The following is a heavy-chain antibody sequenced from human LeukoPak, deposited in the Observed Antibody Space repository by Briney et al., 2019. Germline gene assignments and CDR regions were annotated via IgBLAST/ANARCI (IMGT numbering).Heavy chain of an antibody. Sequence: GGSLRRSCAASGFTVSSNYMSWVRQAPGKGLEWVSVIYSGGSTYYADSVKGRFTISRDNSKNTLYLQMNSLRAEDTAVYYCARGDGDYVFDYWGQGTLVTVSS. CDR1: GFTVSSNY. D-gene: IGHD4-17*01. CDR2: IYSGGST. CDR3: ARGDGDYVFDY. J-gene: IGHJ4*02. V-gene: IGHV3-66*01.